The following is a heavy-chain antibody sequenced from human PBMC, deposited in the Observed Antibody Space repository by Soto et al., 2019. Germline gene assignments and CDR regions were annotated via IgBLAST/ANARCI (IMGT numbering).Heavy chain of an antibody. CDR3: AREPDTMVRGVIIATHAFDI. J-gene: IGHJ3*02. CDR1: GGSISSSNW. D-gene: IGHD3-10*01. V-gene: IGHV4-4*02. CDR2: IYHSGST. Sequence: QVQLQESGPGLVKPSGTLSLTCAVFGGSISSSNWWSWVRQPPGKGLEWIGEIYHSGSTNYNPSPKSRVTISVDRSKNQFSLKLSSVTAADTAVYYCAREPDTMVRGVIIATHAFDIWGQGTMVTVSS.